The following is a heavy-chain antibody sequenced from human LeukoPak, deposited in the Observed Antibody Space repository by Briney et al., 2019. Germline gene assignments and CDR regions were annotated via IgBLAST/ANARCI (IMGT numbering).Heavy chain of an antibody. J-gene: IGHJ6*02. CDR3: AREVGGAGSYFFPYYAMDV. Sequence: ASVKVSCKASGYTFTSYGINWVRQAPGQGLEWMGWISGFNGNTNYAQKLQGRVTMTTDTSTSTAYMELWSLRSDDTAVYYCAREVGGAGSYFFPYYAMDVWGQGTTVTVSS. D-gene: IGHD3-10*01. V-gene: IGHV1-18*01. CDR1: GYTFTSYG. CDR2: ISGFNGNT.